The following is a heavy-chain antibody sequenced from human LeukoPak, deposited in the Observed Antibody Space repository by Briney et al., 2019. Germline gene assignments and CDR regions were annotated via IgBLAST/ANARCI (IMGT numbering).Heavy chain of an antibody. CDR3: ARDGLWAGDYFDH. CDR1: GGSISSGDYY. D-gene: IGHD1-26*01. CDR2: IYYSGST. Sequence: SETLSLTCTVSGGSISSGDYYWSWIRQPPGKGLEWIGYIYYSGSTYYNPSLKSRVTISVDTSKNQFSLKLSSVTAADTAVYYCARDGLWAGDYFDHWGQGTLVTVSS. J-gene: IGHJ4*02. V-gene: IGHV4-30-4*01.